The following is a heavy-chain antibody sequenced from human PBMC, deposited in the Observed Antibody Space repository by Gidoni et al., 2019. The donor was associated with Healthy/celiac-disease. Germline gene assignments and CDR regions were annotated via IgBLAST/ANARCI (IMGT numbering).Heavy chain of an antibody. V-gene: IGHV1-3*01. CDR1: GYTFTSYA. CDR3: ARERGGYYDYFDY. Sequence: QVQLVQSGAEVKKPGASVKVSCKASGYTFTSYAMHWGRQAPGQRLEWMGWINAGNGNTKYSQKFQGRVTITRDTSASTAYMELSSLRSEDTAVYYCARERGGYYDYFDYWGQGTLVTVSS. D-gene: IGHD3-22*01. J-gene: IGHJ4*02. CDR2: INAGNGNT.